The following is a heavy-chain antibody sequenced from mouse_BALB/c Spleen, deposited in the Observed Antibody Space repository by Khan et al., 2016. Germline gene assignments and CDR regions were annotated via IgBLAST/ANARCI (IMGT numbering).Heavy chain of an antibody. CDR2: ISSKAHNHAT. Sequence: EVQLQESGGGLLQPGGSMKLSCAASGFTFSDAWMDWVPHPPDQGLEWVAQISSKAHNHATHYVKSVKGRFTISRDDSKSSVYLQMNTLRAGDKGYYYCRPVYFACWGRGTT. CDR3: RPVYFAC. V-gene: IGHV6-6*01. CDR1: GFTFSDAW. J-gene: IGHJ2*01.